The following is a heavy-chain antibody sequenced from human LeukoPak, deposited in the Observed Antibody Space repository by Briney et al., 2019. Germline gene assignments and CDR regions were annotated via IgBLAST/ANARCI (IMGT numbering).Heavy chain of an antibody. J-gene: IGHJ2*01. CDR3: ARVGYGWYFGL. D-gene: IGHD5-18*01. CDR1: GGSISSGGYS. CDR2: IYHSGST. V-gene: IGHV4-30-2*01. Sequence: SQTLSLTCAVSGGSISSGGYSWSWIRQPPGKGLEWIGYIYHSGSTYYNPSLKSRVTISVDRSKNQFSLKLSSVTAADTAVYYCARVGYGWYFGLWGRGTLVTVSS.